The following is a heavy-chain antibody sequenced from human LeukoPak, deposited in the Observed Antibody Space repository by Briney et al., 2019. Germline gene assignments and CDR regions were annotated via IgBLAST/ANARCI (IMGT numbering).Heavy chain of an antibody. CDR2: IRGSGTVT. Sequence: GGSLRLSCAASGFTFTSYAMSWVRQPPGKGLEWVSVIRGSGTVTYFADSVKGRFTVSRDNSKNTLYLQMSSLRAEDTAIHYCAKSLDYDGGVLWALPQYWGQGTLVTVSS. D-gene: IGHD3-22*01. J-gene: IGHJ4*02. CDR3: AKSLDYDGGVLWALPQY. CDR1: GFTFTSYA. V-gene: IGHV3-23*01.